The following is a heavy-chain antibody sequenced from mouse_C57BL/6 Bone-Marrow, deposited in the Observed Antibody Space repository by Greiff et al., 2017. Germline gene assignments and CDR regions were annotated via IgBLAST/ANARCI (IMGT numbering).Heavy chain of an antibody. D-gene: IGHD2-4*01. V-gene: IGHV1-80*01. CDR3: ARIYYDYDGPLDY. CDR2: IYPGDGDT. CDR1: GYAFSSYW. Sequence: QVQLQQSGAELVKPGASVKISCKASGYAFSSYWMNWVKQRPGKGLEWIGQIYPGDGDTNDNGKFKGKATLTADKSSSTAYMQLSSLTSEDSAVYFCARIYYDYDGPLDYWGQGTTLTVSS. J-gene: IGHJ2*01.